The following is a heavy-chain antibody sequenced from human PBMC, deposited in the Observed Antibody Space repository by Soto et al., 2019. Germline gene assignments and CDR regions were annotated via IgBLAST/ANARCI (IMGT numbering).Heavy chain of an antibody. CDR3: ARDPYGSGSLYYIDV. D-gene: IGHD3-10*01. J-gene: IGHJ6*03. CDR1: GFTFSSFW. Sequence: EVQVVESGGGLVQPGGSLRLSCAASGFTFSSFWMSWVRQAPGKGPEWVANIKQDGGEKYYVDSVKGRFTISRDNAKNSLYLQMNSPRAEDTAVYYCARDPYGSGSLYYIDVWGKGTTVTVSS. V-gene: IGHV3-7*01. CDR2: IKQDGGEK.